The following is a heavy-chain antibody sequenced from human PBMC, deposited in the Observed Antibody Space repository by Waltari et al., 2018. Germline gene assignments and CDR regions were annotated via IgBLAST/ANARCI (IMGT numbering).Heavy chain of an antibody. D-gene: IGHD3-10*01. Sequence: QVQLVQSGAEVKKPGSSVKVSCKASGGTFNNDAISWVRQAPGQGLEWMGRINPILKLTNYAQRFQGRVTMTADKSTTTAYMELSSLSSADTAVYYCARARGELADFDFWGQGTQVTVSS. V-gene: IGHV1-69*04. CDR2: INPILKLT. CDR3: ARARGELADFDF. CDR1: GGTFNNDA. J-gene: IGHJ4*02.